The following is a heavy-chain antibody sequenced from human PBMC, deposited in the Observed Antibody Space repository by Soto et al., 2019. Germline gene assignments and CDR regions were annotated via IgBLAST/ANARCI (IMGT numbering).Heavy chain of an antibody. Sequence: SETLSLTCAVSGGSISSSGYSWIWIRQPPGKGLEWIGYIYHSGSTYYSPSLKSRVTISVDRSKNQFSLKLSSVTAADTAVYYCASRPSVSGFDPWGQGTLVTVSS. J-gene: IGHJ5*02. CDR1: GGSISSSGYS. CDR2: IYHSGST. CDR3: ASRPSVSGFDP. V-gene: IGHV4-30-2*01.